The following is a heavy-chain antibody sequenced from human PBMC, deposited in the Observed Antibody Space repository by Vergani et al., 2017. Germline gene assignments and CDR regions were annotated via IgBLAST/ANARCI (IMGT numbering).Heavy chain of an antibody. D-gene: IGHD3-22*01. CDR3: AKDRLVGGYYADMFDY. CDR2: ISWNSGSI. CDR1: GFTFDDYA. Sequence: VQLVESGGGLVQPGRSLRLSCAASGFTFDDYAMHWVRQAPGKGLEWVSGISWNSGSIGYADSVKGRFTISRDHAKNSLYLQMSSLRAEDTALYYCAKDRLVGGYYADMFDYWGQGTLVTVSS. V-gene: IGHV3-9*01. J-gene: IGHJ4*02.